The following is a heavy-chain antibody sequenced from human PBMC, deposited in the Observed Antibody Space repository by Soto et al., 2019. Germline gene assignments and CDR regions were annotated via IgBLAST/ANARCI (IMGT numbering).Heavy chain of an antibody. CDR1: GYTFTSYD. Sequence: ASVKVSCKASGYTFTSYDISWVRQATGQGLEWMGWMSPNSGSTGYAQKFQGRVTMTRNTSTSTAYMELSSLRSEDTAVYYCARTIFGVATSYFDYWGQGILVTVSS. CDR3: ARTIFGVATSYFDY. D-gene: IGHD3-3*01. CDR2: MSPNSGST. V-gene: IGHV1-8*01. J-gene: IGHJ4*02.